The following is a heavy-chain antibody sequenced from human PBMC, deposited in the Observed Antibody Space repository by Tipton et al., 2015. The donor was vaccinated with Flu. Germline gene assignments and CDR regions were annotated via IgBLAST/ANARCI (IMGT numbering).Heavy chain of an antibody. CDR2: IYSGGST. D-gene: IGHD3-16*01. J-gene: IGHJ4*02. V-gene: IGHV3-53*01. CDR3: ARVLHGGLLDY. CDR1: GFTVSSNY. Sequence: SLRLSCAASGFTVSSNYMSWVRRAPGKGLEWVSVIYSGGSTYYADSVKGRFTISRDNSKNTLYLQMNSLRAEDTAVYHCARVLHGGLLDYWGQGTLVTVSS.